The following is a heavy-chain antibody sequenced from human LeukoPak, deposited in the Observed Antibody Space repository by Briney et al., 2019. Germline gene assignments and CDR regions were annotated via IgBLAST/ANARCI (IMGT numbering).Heavy chain of an antibody. J-gene: IGHJ6*02. D-gene: IGHD5-18*01. CDR3: ARGNFLFGAMVRRYYYYGMDV. V-gene: IGHV4-38-2*01. CDR1: GYSISSGYY. CDR2: INHSGST. Sequence: SETLSLTCAVSGYSISSGYYWGWIRQPPGKGLEWIGEINHSGSTNYNPSLKSRVTISVDTSKNQFSLKLSSVTAADTAVYYCARGNFLFGAMVRRYYYYGMDVWGQGTTVTVSS.